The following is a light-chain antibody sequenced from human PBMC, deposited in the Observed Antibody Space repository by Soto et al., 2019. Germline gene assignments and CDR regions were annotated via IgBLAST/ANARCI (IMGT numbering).Light chain of an antibody. Sequence: QSALTQPASVSGSPGQSITISCTGTSSDVGSYNLVSWYQQHPGKAPKLMIYEGSKWPSGVSNRFSGSKSGNTASLTISGLQPEDEADYYCCSYAGSSTSVVFGGGTKVTVL. CDR2: EGS. CDR3: CSYAGSSTSVV. V-gene: IGLV2-23*01. J-gene: IGLJ2*01. CDR1: SSDVGSYNL.